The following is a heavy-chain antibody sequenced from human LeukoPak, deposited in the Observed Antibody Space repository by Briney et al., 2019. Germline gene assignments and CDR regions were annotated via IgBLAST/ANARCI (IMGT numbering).Heavy chain of an antibody. CDR1: GFTFSSYG. V-gene: IGHV3-30*02. CDR3: ARHYMTTVAKGAFDI. D-gene: IGHD4-17*01. J-gene: IGHJ3*02. CDR2: IRYDGGKK. Sequence: PGGSLRLSCAAAGFTFSSYGMHSVPPAPGKGRERVAFIRYDGGKKYYVDSVKSRFNISSDNSKNTLYVQMNSERGEDTAVYYCARHYMTTVAKGAFDIWGQGTMVTVSS.